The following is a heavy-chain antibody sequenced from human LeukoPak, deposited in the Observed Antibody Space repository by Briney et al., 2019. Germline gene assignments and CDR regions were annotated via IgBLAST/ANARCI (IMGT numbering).Heavy chain of an antibody. CDR2: IGVTGDT. D-gene: IGHD2-15*01. Sequence: GGSLRLSCAASGFTFSKDDFHWVRQAPGKGLEWVAAIGVTGDTYYADSVEGRFTISREDAANSFLQMRSLGAGDTALYYCTKEFCGSRAACAGGSYYDFWGRGALVTVSS. V-gene: IGHV3-13*01. CDR3: TKEFCGSRAACAGGSYYDF. J-gene: IGHJ2*01. CDR1: GFTFSKDD.